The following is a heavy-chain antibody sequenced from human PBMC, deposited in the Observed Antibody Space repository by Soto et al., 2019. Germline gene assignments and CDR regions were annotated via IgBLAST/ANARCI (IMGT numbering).Heavy chain of an antibody. CDR2: PTAYNGNT. CDR1: GYTFSSYF. V-gene: IGHV1-18*01. Sequence: QVQLVQSGAEVKKPGASVKVSCKASGYTFSSYFISWVRQAPGQGLEWMARPTAYNGNTNYAQNLQGRVTMTTDTSTSTAYMELRSLRSDDTAVYYCARDLPPVDYWGQGTLVTVSS. J-gene: IGHJ4*02. CDR3: ARDLPPVDY.